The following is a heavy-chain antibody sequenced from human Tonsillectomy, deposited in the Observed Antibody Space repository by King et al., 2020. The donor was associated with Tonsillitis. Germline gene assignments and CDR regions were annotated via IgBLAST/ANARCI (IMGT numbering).Heavy chain of an antibody. CDR3: ERPLGPRSLKFHFDL. V-gene: IGHV3-30-3*02. J-gene: IGHJ4*02. CDR2: MSHDGTNI. Sequence: VQLVESGGGVVQPGRSLRLSCSASGFTFSDHAMHWVRQAPGKGLEWLTLMSHDGTNIYYAPSVRGRFTISRDNSMNTLYLQMNSLRVEDTALYYCERPLGPRSLKFHFDLWGQGTLVTVSS. D-gene: IGHD7-27*01. CDR1: GFTFSDHA.